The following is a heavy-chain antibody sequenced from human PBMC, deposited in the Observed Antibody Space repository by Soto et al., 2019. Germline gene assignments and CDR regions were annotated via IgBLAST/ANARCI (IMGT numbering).Heavy chain of an antibody. CDR3: ARRETYYYDSSGYYPHAFDI. J-gene: IGHJ3*02. CDR1: GGTFSSYA. V-gene: IGHV1-69*06. Sequence: QVQLVQSGAEVKKPGSSVKVSCKASGGTFSSYAISWVRQAPGQALEWMGGILPIVGTANYAQKFQGRVTITADKSASTAYLELSSLRSEDTAVYYCARRETYYYDSSGYYPHAFDIWGQGTMVTVSS. D-gene: IGHD3-22*01. CDR2: ILPIVGTA.